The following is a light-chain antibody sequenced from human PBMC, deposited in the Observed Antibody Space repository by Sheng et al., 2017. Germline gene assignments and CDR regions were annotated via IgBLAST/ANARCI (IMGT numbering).Light chain of an antibody. CDR2: GAS. CDR1: QSVSSN. J-gene: IGKJ2*01. CDR3: QQYNDWPMYT. Sequence: EIVMTQSPATLSVSPGEGATLSCRASQSVSSNLAWYQQKPGQAPXLLIFGASSRGAGIPAXFSGSGSGTEFTLTISSLQSEDFAVYYCQQYNDWPMYTFGQGTK. V-gene: IGKV3D-15*01.